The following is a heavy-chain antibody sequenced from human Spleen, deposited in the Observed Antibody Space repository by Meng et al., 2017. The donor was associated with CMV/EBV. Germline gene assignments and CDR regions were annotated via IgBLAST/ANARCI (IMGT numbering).Heavy chain of an antibody. J-gene: IGHJ4*02. CDR3: ARVAPRVGYYGSGSYYSY. CDR1: GYTFTGYY. D-gene: IGHD3-10*01. Sequence: QVQLGQSGAEVKKPWASVKVSCKASGYTFTGYYMHWVRQAPGQGLEWMGWINPNSGGTNYAQKFQGRVTMTRDTSISTAYMELSRLRSDDTAVYYCARVAPRVGYYGSGSYYSYWGQGTLVTVSS. CDR2: INPNSGGT. V-gene: IGHV1-2*02.